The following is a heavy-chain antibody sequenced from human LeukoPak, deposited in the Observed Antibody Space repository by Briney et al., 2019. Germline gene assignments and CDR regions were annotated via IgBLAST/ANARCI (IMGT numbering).Heavy chain of an antibody. J-gene: IGHJ4*02. CDR3: ARDFFSVGIADDY. Sequence: ASVKVSCKASGYTFTGYYMHWVRQAPGQGLEWMGWINPNSGGTNYAQKFQGRVTMTRDTSISTAYMELSRLRSDDTAVYYCARDFFSVGIADDYWGQGTLVTVSS. CDR2: INPNSGGT. D-gene: IGHD2-21*01. V-gene: IGHV1-2*02. CDR1: GYTFTGYY.